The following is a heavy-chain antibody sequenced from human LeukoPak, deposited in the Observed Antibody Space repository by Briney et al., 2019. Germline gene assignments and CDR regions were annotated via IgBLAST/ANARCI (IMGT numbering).Heavy chain of an antibody. CDR2: ISSSGSTI. J-gene: IGHJ3*02. Sequence: GGSLRLSCAASGFTFSDYYMSWIRQAPGKGLEWVSYISSSGSTIYYADSVKGRFTISRDNAKNSLYLQMNSLRAEDTAVYYCARARFWTVTAAAADAFDIWGQGTMVTVSS. V-gene: IGHV3-11*01. CDR3: ARARFWTVTAAAADAFDI. D-gene: IGHD2-2*01. CDR1: GFTFSDYY.